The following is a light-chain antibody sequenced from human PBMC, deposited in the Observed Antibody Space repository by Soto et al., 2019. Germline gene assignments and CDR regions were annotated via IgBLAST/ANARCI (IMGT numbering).Light chain of an antibody. V-gene: IGKV1-39*01. CDR1: QNVDSY. CDR2: VTS. J-gene: IGKJ2*01. Sequence: DIEMTQSPASLSVSVGDRVTLSCRASQNVDSYLNWYQQKPGKAPKLLIYVTSSLKTGVPSRFSGSGSGTDFNLAISSLQPEDFATYYCQQCDSPPFTFGQGTKLEIK. CDR3: QQCDSPPFT.